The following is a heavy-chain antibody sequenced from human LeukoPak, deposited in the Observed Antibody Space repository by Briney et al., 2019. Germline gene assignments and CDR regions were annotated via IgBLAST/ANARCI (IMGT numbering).Heavy chain of an antibody. CDR2: INPHSGGT. V-gene: IGHV1-2*02. J-gene: IGHJ4*02. D-gene: IGHD2-21*02. CDR3: VREGNELLSKNFDY. CDR1: GFPFTPYY. Sequence: GASVKVSCTPSGFPFTPYYIPWVRQAPRQGLECLGYINPHSGGTSSPQKFQGRVTMTTDTSISAAYMELSSLISDDTAMYYCVREGNELLSKNFDYWGQGTLVTVSS.